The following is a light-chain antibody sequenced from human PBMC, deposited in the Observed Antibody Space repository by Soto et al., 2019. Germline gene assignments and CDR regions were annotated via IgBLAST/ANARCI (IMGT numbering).Light chain of an antibody. J-gene: IGKJ2*01. CDR2: GAS. Sequence: EIVLTQSPGTLSLSPGEGATLSCRASQSVSTNFFAWYQQKPGQAPRLLIYGASTRATGIPYRFSGSGSGTDFTLTISSLESEDFAVYYCQQYNYWPLYTFGQGTKVDIK. CDR1: QSVSTNF. V-gene: IGKV3-20*01. CDR3: QQYNYWPLYT.